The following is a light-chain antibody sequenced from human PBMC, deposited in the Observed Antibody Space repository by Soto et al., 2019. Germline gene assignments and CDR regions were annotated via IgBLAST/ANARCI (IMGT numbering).Light chain of an antibody. CDR3: QQAYSFPIT. Sequence: DVPLTHAPASLSTSVGDRVTITCGASQGISSYLAWYQQKPGKAPKLLIYAASTLQSGVPSRFSGSGSGTDFTLTINSLQPEDFATYYCQQAYSFPITFGQGTRLEIK. CDR1: QGISSY. V-gene: IGKV1-9*01. CDR2: AAS. J-gene: IGKJ5*01.